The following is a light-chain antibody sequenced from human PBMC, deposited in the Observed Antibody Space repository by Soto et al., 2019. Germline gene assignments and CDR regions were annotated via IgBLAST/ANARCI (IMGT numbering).Light chain of an antibody. Sequence: QSVLTQPPSASGTPGQRVTISCSGSSSNIGSNYVYWYQQLPGTAPKLLIYRNNQRPSGVPDRFSGSKSATSASLAISGLRYEDEADYYCAAWYDSLSGLVFGGGTKLTVL. CDR1: SSNIGSNY. CDR3: AAWYDSLSGLV. V-gene: IGLV1-47*01. CDR2: RNN. J-gene: IGLJ2*01.